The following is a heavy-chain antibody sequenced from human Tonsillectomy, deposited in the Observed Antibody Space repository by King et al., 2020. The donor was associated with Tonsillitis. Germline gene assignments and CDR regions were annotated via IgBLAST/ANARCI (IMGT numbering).Heavy chain of an antibody. D-gene: IGHD1-26*01. CDR1: GFTFSSYD. CDR2: ISYDGSNK. V-gene: IGHV3-30*18. CDR3: AKSGTYYLGPFDY. J-gene: IGHJ4*02. Sequence: VQLVESGGGVVQPGRSLRLSCAASGFTFSSYDLHWVRQAPGKGLEWVAVISYDGSNKHYADSVKGRFTISRDNSKNTLYLQVISLRAEDTAVYYCAKSGTYYLGPFDYWGRGTLVTVSS.